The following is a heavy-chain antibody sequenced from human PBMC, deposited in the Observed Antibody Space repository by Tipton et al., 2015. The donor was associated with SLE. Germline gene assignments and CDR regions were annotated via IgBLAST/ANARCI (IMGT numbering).Heavy chain of an antibody. CDR1: GGSISSGNYY. CDR3: ARRIRRFAFDI. V-gene: IGHV4-61*02. D-gene: IGHD2/OR15-2a*01. J-gene: IGHJ3*02. Sequence: TLSLTCIVSGGSISSGNYYWSWIRQPAGQELEWIGRIYISGSTKYNPSLKRRVTISGDTSKNQFSLKLNSLTAADTAVYYCARRIRRFAFDIWGQGTMVTVSS. CDR2: IYISGST.